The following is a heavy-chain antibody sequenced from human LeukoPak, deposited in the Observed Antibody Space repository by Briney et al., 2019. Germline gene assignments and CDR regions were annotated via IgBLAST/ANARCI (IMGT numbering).Heavy chain of an antibody. Sequence: GGSLRLSCAASGFTFSSYTMHWVRQAPGKGLEWVALISYDGSNKYYADSVKGRFTISRDNSKNTLYLQMNSLRAEDTAVYYCARQTPSPNYSSSTDDDDYWGQGTLVTVSS. CDR3: ARQTPSPNYSSSTDDDDY. CDR1: GFTFSSYT. J-gene: IGHJ4*02. D-gene: IGHD6-6*01. CDR2: ISYDGSNK. V-gene: IGHV3-30-3*01.